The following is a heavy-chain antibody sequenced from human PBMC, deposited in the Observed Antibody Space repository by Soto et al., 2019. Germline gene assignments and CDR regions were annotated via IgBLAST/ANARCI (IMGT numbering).Heavy chain of an antibody. Sequence: EVQLVETGGGLVQPGGSLRLSCAASGFTFNNNWMHWVRQAPGKGLVWISRIKSDGTTTTYADFVKGRFIISRDNAKNKVYLQVNSLGGEDTAVYYCTRGGATGAGIYHFENWGQGTLVTVSS. D-gene: IGHD3-10*01. CDR3: TRGGATGAGIYHFEN. V-gene: IGHV3-74*01. CDR1: GFTFNNNW. CDR2: IKSDGTTT. J-gene: IGHJ4*02.